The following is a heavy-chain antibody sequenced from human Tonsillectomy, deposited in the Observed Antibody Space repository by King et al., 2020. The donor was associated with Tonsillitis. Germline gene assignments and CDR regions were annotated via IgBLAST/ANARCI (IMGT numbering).Heavy chain of an antibody. CDR3: ASGAAIVVVVAATGDFDC. D-gene: IGHD2-15*01. CDR2: ISYDGSNK. CDR1: GFTFSSYA. J-gene: IGHJ4*02. V-gene: IGHV3-30-3*01. Sequence: VQLVESGGGVVQPGRSLRLSCAASGFTFSSYAMHWVRQAPGKGLEWVAVISYDGSNKYYADSVKGRFTIPRDTSKNTLYLQMNSLRAGDTAVYYCASGAAIVVVVAATGDFDCWGQGTLVTVSS.